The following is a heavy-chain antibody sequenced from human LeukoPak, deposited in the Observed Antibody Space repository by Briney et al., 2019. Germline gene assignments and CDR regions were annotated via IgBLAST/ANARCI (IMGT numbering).Heavy chain of an antibody. D-gene: IGHD6-19*01. CDR1: GGTFSSYA. CDR2: IIPIFGTA. V-gene: IGHV1-69*05. CDR3: ASRSTGYSSGWYDGDAFDI. J-gene: IGHJ3*02. Sequence: SVKVSCKASGGTFSSYAISWVRQAPGQGLEWMGGIIPIFGTANYPQKFQGRVTITTDESTSTAYMELSSLRSEDTAVYYCASRSTGYSSGWYDGDAFDIWGQGTMVTVSS.